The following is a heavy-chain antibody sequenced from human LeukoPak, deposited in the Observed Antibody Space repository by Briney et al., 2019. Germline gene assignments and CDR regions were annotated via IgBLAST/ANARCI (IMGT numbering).Heavy chain of an antibody. D-gene: IGHD4-23*01. J-gene: IGHJ6*02. Sequence: SVKVSCKASGGTFSSYAISWVRQAPGQGLEWMGRIIPILGIANYAQKFQCRVTITADKSTSTAYMELSSLRSKDTAVYYCARVTTVVTFHYYYYGMDVWGQGTTVTVSS. V-gene: IGHV1-69*04. CDR2: IIPILGIA. CDR3: ARVTTVVTFHYYYYGMDV. CDR1: GGTFSSYA.